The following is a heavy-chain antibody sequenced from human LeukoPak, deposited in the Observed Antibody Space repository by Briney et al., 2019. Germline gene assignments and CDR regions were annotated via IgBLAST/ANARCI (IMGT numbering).Heavy chain of an antibody. V-gene: IGHV4-39*01. CDR2: IYYSGST. CDR1: GGSISSSSYY. Sequence: SETLSLTCTVSGGSISSSSYYWGWIRQPPGKGLEWIGSIYYSGSTYYNPSLKSRVTISVDTSKNQFSLRLSSVTAADTAVYYCARLYYDFWSGPFDYWGQGTLVTVSS. J-gene: IGHJ4*02. D-gene: IGHD3-3*01. CDR3: ARLYYDFWSGPFDY.